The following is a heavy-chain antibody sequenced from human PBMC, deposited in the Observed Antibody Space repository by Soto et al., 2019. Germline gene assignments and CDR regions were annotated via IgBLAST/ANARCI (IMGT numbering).Heavy chain of an antibody. CDR1: GYTFTNND. J-gene: IGHJ5*02. D-gene: IGHD5-18*01. CDR3: ARMESFGSLNWFDP. Sequence: ASVKVSSKASGYTFTNNDVSWLRQATGQGLEWMGWMNPGSGDTGYAQKFQGRVTMTRDISIATAYMELNSLKSEDTAIYYCARMESFGSLNWFDPWGQGTLVTVS. V-gene: IGHV1-8*02. CDR2: MNPGSGDT.